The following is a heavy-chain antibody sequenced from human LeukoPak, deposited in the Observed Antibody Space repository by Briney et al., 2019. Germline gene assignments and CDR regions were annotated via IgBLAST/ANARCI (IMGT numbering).Heavy chain of an antibody. D-gene: IGHD2-2*01. CDR1: GYTFTSYG. Sequence: GASVKVSCKASGYTFTSYGIGWVRQAPGQGLEWMGWISAYNGNTNYAQKFQGRVTMTRDTSISTAYMELSRLRSDDTAVYYCARVRVPAARGAFDIWGQGTMVTVSS. J-gene: IGHJ3*02. V-gene: IGHV1-18*01. CDR3: ARVRVPAARGAFDI. CDR2: ISAYNGNT.